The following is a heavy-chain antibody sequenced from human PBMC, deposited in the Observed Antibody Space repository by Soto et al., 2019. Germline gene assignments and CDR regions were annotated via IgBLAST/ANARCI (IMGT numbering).Heavy chain of an antibody. V-gene: IGHV1-8*01. J-gene: IGHJ6*02. D-gene: IGHD6-13*01. CDR1: GYTFTSYD. CDR2: MNPNSGNT. CDR3: ARGDSSSWYAYYYYYGMDV. Sequence: QVQLVQSGAEVKKPGASVKVSCKASGYTFTSYDINWVRQVTGQGLEWMGWMNPNSGNTGYAQKFQGRVTMTRNTSISTAYMELSSLRSEDTAVYYCARGDSSSWYAYYYYYGMDVWGQGTTVTVSS.